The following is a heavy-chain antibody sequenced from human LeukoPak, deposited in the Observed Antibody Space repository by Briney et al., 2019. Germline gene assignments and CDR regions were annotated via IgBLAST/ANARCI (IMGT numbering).Heavy chain of an antibody. CDR2: IYYSGST. CDR3: ARGHGDYASPYYYYYMDV. D-gene: IGHD4-17*01. V-gene: IGHV4-59*01. J-gene: IGHJ6*03. CDR1: GGSISSYY. Sequence: KPSETLSLNCTVSGGSISSYYWGWIRQPPGKGLEWVWYIYYSGSTNYNPSLKSRVTISVDTSKNQFSLKLSSVTAADTAVYYCARGHGDYASPYYYYYMDVWGKGTTVTVSS.